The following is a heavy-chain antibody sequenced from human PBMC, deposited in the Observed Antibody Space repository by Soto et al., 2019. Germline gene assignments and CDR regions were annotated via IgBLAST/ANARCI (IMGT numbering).Heavy chain of an antibody. V-gene: IGHV1-69*12. CDR1: GGTFSSYA. J-gene: IGHJ6*02. CDR3: ARDNKPLVPDYYYGMDV. Sequence: QVQLVQSGAEVKKPGSSVKVSCKASGGTFSSYAISWVRQAPGQGLEWMGGIIPIFGTANYAQKFQGRVTITAAESPSTADMELSCRRSEDTAVYYCARDNKPLVPDYYYGMDVWGQGTTVTVSS. D-gene: IGHD6-13*01. CDR2: IIPIFGTA.